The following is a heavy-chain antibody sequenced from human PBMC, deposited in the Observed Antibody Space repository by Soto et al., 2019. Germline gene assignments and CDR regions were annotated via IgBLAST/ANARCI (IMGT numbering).Heavy chain of an antibody. D-gene: IGHD5-18*01. J-gene: IGHJ4*02. CDR2: ISAYNGNT. CDR3: ARSLLVGYGLEGESD. CDR1: GYTFTSYG. V-gene: IGHV1-18*01. Sequence: QVQLVQSGAEVKKPGASVKVSCKASGYTFTSYGISWVRQAPGQGLEWMGWISAYNGNTNYAQKRQGRVIKTTDTSTSTVDMELRSLRSDDTAVYFCARSLLVGYGLEGESDWGQGTLVTVSS.